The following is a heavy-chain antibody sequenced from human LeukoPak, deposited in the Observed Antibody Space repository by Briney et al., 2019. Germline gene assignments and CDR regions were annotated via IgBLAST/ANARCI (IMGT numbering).Heavy chain of an antibody. Sequence: EASVKVSCKASGYSFTGYYMHWVRQAPGQGLERMGWINPHSGDTGYAQKFQGRVTMTRDMSITTTYMELTRLRSGDTAFYYCARWDGYSSSPDYWGQGSLVTVSS. D-gene: IGHD6-13*01. V-gene: IGHV1-2*02. CDR3: ARWDGYSSSPDY. CDR1: GYSFTGYY. J-gene: IGHJ4*02. CDR2: INPHSGDT.